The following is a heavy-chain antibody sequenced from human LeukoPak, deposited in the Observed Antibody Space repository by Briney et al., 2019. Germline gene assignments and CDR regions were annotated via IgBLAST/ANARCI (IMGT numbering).Heavy chain of an antibody. J-gene: IGHJ4*02. CDR2: INPSGGST. D-gene: IGHD5-12*01. V-gene: IGHV1-46*01. Sequence: ASVKVSCKASGYTFTSYYMHWVRQAPGQGLEWMGIINPSGGSTSYAQKFQGRVTMTRDTSTSTAYMELSSLRSEDTAVYYCARDEVRGYSGYDLVYWGQGTLVTVSS. CDR3: ARDEVRGYSGYDLVY. CDR1: GYTFTSYY.